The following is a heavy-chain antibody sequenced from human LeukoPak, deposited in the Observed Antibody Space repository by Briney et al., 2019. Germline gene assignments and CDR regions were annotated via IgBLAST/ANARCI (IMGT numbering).Heavy chain of an antibody. Sequence: GGSLRLSGSASGFTFSSYGMSWVRQAPGKGLEWVSGITGSGSAYYGDSVKGRFAISRDNSKNTLYLQMNSLRAEDTAVYYCAKDLMAEGGYSGYGIDYWGQGTLVTVSS. CDR2: ITGSGSA. D-gene: IGHD5-12*01. CDR3: AKDLMAEGGYSGYGIDY. V-gene: IGHV3-23*01. CDR1: GFTFSSYG. J-gene: IGHJ4*02.